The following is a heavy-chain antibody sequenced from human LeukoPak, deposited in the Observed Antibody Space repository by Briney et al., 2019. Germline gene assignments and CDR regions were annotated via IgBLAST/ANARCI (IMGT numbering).Heavy chain of an antibody. Sequence: PGGSLRLSCAASGFTFSSYSMNWVRQAPGKGLEWVSSISSSSSYIYYADSVKGRFTIYRDNAKNSLYLQMNSLRAEDTAVYYCAREGIAARSEAFEYWGQGTLVTVSS. V-gene: IGHV3-21*01. D-gene: IGHD6-6*01. J-gene: IGHJ4*02. CDR1: GFTFSSYS. CDR2: ISSSSSYI. CDR3: AREGIAARSEAFEY.